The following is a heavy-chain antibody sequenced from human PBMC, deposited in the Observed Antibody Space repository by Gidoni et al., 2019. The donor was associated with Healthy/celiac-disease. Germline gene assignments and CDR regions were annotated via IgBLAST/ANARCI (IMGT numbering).Heavy chain of an antibody. J-gene: IGHJ4*02. CDR1: GFTVSSNY. Sequence: EVQLVESGGGLVQPGGSLRLSCAASGFTVSSNYMSWVRQGPGKGLGWVSVIYSGGSSYYADSVKGRFTISRDNSKNTLYLQMNSLRAEDTAVYYCASLEYYYGSGSYWDYWGQGTLVTVSS. D-gene: IGHD3-10*01. CDR2: IYSGGSS. CDR3: ASLEYYYGSGSYWDY. V-gene: IGHV3-66*01.